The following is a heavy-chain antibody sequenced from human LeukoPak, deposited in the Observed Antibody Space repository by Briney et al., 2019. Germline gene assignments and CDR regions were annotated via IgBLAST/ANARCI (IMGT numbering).Heavy chain of an antibody. Sequence: QPGGSLRLSCAASGLTFSSYAMHWVRQAPGKGLEWVAVISYDGSNKYYADSVKGRFTISRDNSKNTLYLQMNSLRAEDTAVYYCATAAGNTAMVFDYSGQGTLVTASS. J-gene: IGHJ4*02. CDR1: GLTFSSYA. CDR3: ATAAGNTAMVFDY. D-gene: IGHD5-18*01. CDR2: ISYDGSNK. V-gene: IGHV3-30-3*01.